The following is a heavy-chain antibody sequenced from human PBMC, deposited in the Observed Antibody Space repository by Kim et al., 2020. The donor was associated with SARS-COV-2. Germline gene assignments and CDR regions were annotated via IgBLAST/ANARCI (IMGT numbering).Heavy chain of an antibody. J-gene: IGHJ4*02. CDR3: AKDQDSRGYYHPLDY. Sequence: GKSRLTTSRDNSRNTLYLQMNSLRAEDTAVYYCAKDQDSRGYYHPLDYWGQGTLVTVSS. D-gene: IGHD3-22*01. V-gene: IGHV3-33*06.